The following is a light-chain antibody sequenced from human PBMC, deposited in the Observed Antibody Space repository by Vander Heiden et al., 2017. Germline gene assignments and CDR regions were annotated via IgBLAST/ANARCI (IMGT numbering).Light chain of an antibody. V-gene: IGKV3-20*01. CDR2: GAS. CDR1: QSVSSSY. J-gene: IGKJ1*01. CDR3: QQYGSSPWT. Sequence: EYVLTQSPVTLFLSPGERATPSCRASQSVSSSYLAWYQQKPGQAPRLLMYGASSRATGIPDRFSGSGSGTDFTLTISRLEPEDFAVYYCQQYGSSPWTFGQGTKVEVK.